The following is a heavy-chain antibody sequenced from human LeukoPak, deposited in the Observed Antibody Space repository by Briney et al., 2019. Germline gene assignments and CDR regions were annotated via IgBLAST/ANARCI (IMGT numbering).Heavy chain of an antibody. D-gene: IGHD2/OR15-2a*01. CDR2: ISGSGGRR. V-gene: IGHV3-23*01. J-gene: IGHJ4*02. Sequence: GESLTLACAVARFTFSSYAFSWVRQAPGKVMEWVSAISGSGGRRYYADSMKGRFTISRDNSKNTLYLQMNSLRPEDTAVYYCAKDLSQKYTFDYWGQGTLVTVSS. CDR3: AKDLSQKYTFDY. CDR1: RFTFSSYA.